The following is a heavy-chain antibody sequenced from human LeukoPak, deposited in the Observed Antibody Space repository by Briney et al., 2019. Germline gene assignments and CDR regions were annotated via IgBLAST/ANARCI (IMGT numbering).Heavy chain of an antibody. J-gene: IGHJ3*02. CDR3: ASARLWFGELSAFDI. Sequence: PSETLSLTCTVSGGSISSGSYYWSWIRQPAGKGLEWIGRIYTSGSTNYNPSLKSRVTISVDTSKNQFSLKLSSVTAADTAVYYCASARLWFGELSAFDIWGQGTMVAVSS. D-gene: IGHD3-10*01. V-gene: IGHV4-61*02. CDR1: GGSISSGSYY. CDR2: IYTSGST.